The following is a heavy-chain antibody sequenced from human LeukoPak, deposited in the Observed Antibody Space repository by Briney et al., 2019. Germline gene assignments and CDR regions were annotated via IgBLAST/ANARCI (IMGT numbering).Heavy chain of an antibody. Sequence: GESLKISCKGSGYSFTSYWIGWVRQMPGKGLEWMGIIYPRDSDTRYSPSFQGQVTISADTSMTTFSLQWSSVNAADTAMYYCARLVRGGWNLGHFDYWGQGTLVTVSS. D-gene: IGHD1-1*01. CDR1: GYSFTSYW. CDR3: ARLVRGGWNLGHFDY. J-gene: IGHJ4*02. CDR2: IYPRDSDT. V-gene: IGHV5-51*01.